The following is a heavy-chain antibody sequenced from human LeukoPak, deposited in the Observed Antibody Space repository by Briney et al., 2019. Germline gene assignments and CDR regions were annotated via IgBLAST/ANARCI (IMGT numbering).Heavy chain of an antibody. CDR3: ARLNPVGQDCTGANCYTLYFFDY. CDR1: GGSISSSPYY. J-gene: IGHJ4*02. Sequence: PLQTLSLTCTVSGGSISSSPYYWGWIRQPPGKGLEWIGRITYGGTTYYNPSLKSRVTISADTSKNQFSLNLASVTAADTTVYYCARLNPVGQDCTGANCYTLYFFDYWGQGSLVNGSS. V-gene: IGHV4-39*01. D-gene: IGHD2-15*01. CDR2: ITYGGTT.